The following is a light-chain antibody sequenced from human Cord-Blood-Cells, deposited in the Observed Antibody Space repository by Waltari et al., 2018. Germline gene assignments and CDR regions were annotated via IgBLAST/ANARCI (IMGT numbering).Light chain of an antibody. CDR3: CSYAGSSTYVV. V-gene: IGLV2-23*01. Sequence: QSALTQPASLSGSPGRSITISCTGTSSDVGSYNLVSWYQQHPGKAPKLMIYEGSKRPSGVSNRFSGSKSGNTASLTISGLQAEDEADYYCCSYAGSSTYVVFGGGTKLTVL. CDR1: SSDVGSYNL. J-gene: IGLJ2*01. CDR2: EGS.